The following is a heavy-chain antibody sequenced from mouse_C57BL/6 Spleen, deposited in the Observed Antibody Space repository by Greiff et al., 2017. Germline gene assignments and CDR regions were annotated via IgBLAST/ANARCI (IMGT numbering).Heavy chain of an antibody. J-gene: IGHJ3*01. CDR2: IYPGDGDT. D-gene: IGHD4-1*01. Sequence: VKLQESGAELVKPGASVKISCKASGYAFSSYWMNWVKQRPGKGLEWIGQIYPGDGDTNYNGKFKGKATLTADKSSSTAYMQLSSLTSEDSAVYFCARFDWDVGSAYWGQGTLVTVSA. V-gene: IGHV1-80*01. CDR3: ARFDWDVGSAY. CDR1: GYAFSSYW.